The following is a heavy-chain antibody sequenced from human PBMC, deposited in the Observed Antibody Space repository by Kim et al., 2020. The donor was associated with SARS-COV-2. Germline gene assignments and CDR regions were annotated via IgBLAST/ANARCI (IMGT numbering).Heavy chain of an antibody. D-gene: IGHD6-19*01. CDR1: RFTFRNAW. CDR2: IKSQIDGGTT. CDR3: TTFPVRGLSAFDI. J-gene: IGHJ3*02. Sequence: GGSLRLSCVGSRFTFRNAWMSWVRQVPGKGLEWVGHIKSQIDGGTTDYAAPVRGRFTISRDDSKSTLYLQMSSLQTEDTAVYYCTTFPVRGLSAFDIWGQGTMVTVSS. V-gene: IGHV3-15*01.